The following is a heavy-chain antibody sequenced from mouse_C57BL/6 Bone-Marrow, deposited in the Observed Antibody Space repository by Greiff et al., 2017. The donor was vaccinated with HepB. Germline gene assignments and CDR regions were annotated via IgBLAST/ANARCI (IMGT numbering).Heavy chain of an antibody. CDR1: GFSLTSYA. J-gene: IGHJ4*01. D-gene: IGHD1-1*01. V-gene: IGHV2-9-1*01. CDR3: SRKDDYGSLYYAMDY. Sequence: QVQLKESGPGLVAPSQSLSITCTVSGFSLTSYAISWVRQPPGKGLEWLGVIWTGGGTNYNSALKSRLSIIKDNSKSQVFLKMNSLQTDDTARYYFSRKDDYGSLYYAMDYWGQGTSVTVSS. CDR2: IWTGGGT.